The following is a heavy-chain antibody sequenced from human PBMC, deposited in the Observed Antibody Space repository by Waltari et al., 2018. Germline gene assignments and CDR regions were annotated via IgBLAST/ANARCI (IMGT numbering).Heavy chain of an antibody. V-gene: IGHV4-34*01. CDR3: ARGLGVYGSGSYPAYGMDV. CDR2: INHSGST. D-gene: IGHD3-10*01. Sequence: QVQLQQWGAGLLKPSETLSLTCAVYGGSFSGYYWSWIRQPPGKGLEGIGEINHSGSTNYNPSPKSRGTISVDASKNQLSLKLSSVTAADTAVYYCARGLGVYGSGSYPAYGMDVWGQGTTVTVSS. CDR1: GGSFSGYY. J-gene: IGHJ6*02.